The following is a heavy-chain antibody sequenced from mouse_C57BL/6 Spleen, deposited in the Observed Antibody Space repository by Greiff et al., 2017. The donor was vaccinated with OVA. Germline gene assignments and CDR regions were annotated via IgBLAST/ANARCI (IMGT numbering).Heavy chain of an antibody. D-gene: IGHD2-3*01. CDR1: GFTFSDAW. J-gene: IGHJ3*01. CDR3: TKDDGYLFAY. CDR2: IRNKANNHAT. V-gene: IGHV6-6*01. Sequence: EVQGVESGGGLVQPGGSMKLSCAASGFTFSDAWMDWVRQSPEKGLEWVAEIRNKANNHATYYAESVKGRFTISRDDSKSSVYLQMNSVRAEDTGIYYCTKDDGYLFAYWGQGTLVTVSA.